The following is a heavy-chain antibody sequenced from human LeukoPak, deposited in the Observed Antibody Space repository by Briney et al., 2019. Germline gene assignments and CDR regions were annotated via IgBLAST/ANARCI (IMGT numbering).Heavy chain of an antibody. D-gene: IGHD2-2*01. CDR1: GWRFTSYW. J-gene: IGHJ4*02. V-gene: IGHV5-51*01. CDR3: ARQGLASCYDY. Sequence: GGSLQIYFQGSGWRFTSYWMGWVRPMPGKGLEWMGSIYPGESDTRYSPSFQGQVTISAAKSTTTAYLQWSSLQASDTAMYYCARQGLASCYDYWGLGTLVTVSS. CDR2: IYPGESDT.